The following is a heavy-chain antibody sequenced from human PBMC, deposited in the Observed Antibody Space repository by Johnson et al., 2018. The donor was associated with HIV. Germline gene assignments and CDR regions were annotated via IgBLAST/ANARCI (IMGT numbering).Heavy chain of an antibody. CDR1: GFTFSTYV. J-gene: IGHJ3*02. CDR3: AKVHSSWYATIVDDAFDI. Sequence: VQLVASGGGVVQPGRSLRLSCAASGFTFSTYVMYWVRQAPGKGLEWVSGISWNSGSIGYADSVKGRFTISRDNAKNSLYLQMNSLRAEDTALYYCAKVHSSWYATIVDDAFDIWGQGTMVTVSS. D-gene: IGHD6-13*01. V-gene: IGHV3-9*01. CDR2: ISWNSGSI.